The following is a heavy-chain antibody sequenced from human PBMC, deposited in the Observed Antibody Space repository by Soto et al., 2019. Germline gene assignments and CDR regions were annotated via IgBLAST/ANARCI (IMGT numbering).Heavy chain of an antibody. CDR3: AIQTGTYLPYYYGMDV. Sequence: EVQLVESGGGLVQPGGSLRLSCAASGFTFSHYDINWVRQAPGKGLEWVSYISSGSTTIYYADSVKGRFTISRDNAKNSLYLQMTSLRAEDTAIYYCAIQTGTYLPYYYGMDVWGQGTTVTVCS. CDR1: GFTFSHYD. CDR2: ISSGSTTI. D-gene: IGHD1-1*01. V-gene: IGHV3-48*01. J-gene: IGHJ6*02.